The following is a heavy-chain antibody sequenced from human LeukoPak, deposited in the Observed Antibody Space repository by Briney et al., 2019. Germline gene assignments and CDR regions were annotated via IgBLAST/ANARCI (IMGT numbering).Heavy chain of an antibody. CDR1: GGSISSSSYY. V-gene: IGHV4-39*01. Sequence: SETLSLTCTVSGGSISSSSYYWGWIRQPPGKGLEWIGSIYYSGSTYYNPPLKSRVTISVDTSKNQFSLKLSSVTAADTAVYYCAREVTTVHFDYWGQGTLVTVSS. CDR3: AREVTTVHFDY. CDR2: IYYSGST. J-gene: IGHJ4*02. D-gene: IGHD4-17*01.